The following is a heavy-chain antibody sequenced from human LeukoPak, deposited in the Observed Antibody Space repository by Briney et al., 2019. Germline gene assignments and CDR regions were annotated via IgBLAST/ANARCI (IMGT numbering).Heavy chain of an antibody. CDR1: GYTFSNYW. Sequence: GGSLRLSCAASGYTFSNYWMSWVRQAPGKGLEWVANIKKDGSEKYYADSVKGRFTISRDNAKNSLYLQMNSLRAEDTAVYYCARDSHRAESGIQHWGQGTLVTVSS. V-gene: IGHV3-7*01. J-gene: IGHJ1*01. D-gene: IGHD1-14*01. CDR2: IKKDGSEK. CDR3: ARDSHRAESGIQH.